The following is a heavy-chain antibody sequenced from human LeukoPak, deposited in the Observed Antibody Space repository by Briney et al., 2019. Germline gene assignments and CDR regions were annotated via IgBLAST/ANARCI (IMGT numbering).Heavy chain of an antibody. CDR3: ARVGSSIDPYERNAYRGHDAFDL. Sequence: KTSETLSLTCTVSGGSFTTYSWSWIRRPPGKGLQWIGDVSQNGGTNYNPSLNSRLTISLDTSNNHLSLKLTSVTAADTALYYCARVGSSIDPYERNAYRGHDAFDLWGQGTMVTVSS. V-gene: IGHV4-34*01. D-gene: IGHD3-16*01. CDR2: VSQNGGT. CDR1: GGSFTTYS. J-gene: IGHJ3*01.